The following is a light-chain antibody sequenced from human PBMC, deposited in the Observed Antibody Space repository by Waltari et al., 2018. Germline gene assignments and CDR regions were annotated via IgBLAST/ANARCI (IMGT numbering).Light chain of an antibody. V-gene: IGLV2-23*01. Sequence: QSALTQPASVSGSPGQSTTISCPGTSSDVGSYNLVSWYQQHPGKAPKLMIYEGSKRPSGVSNRFSGSKSGNTASLTISGLQAEDEADYYCCSYAGSRTWVFGGGTKLTVL. J-gene: IGLJ3*02. CDR2: EGS. CDR3: CSYAGSRTWV. CDR1: SSDVGSYNL.